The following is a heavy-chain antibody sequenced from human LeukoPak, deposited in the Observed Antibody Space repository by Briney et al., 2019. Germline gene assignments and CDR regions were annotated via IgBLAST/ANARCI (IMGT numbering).Heavy chain of an antibody. CDR1: GGSISSSSYY. CDR3: ASTEQWLVNDY. Sequence: SETLSLTCTVSGGSISSSSYYWGWIRQPPGKGLEWIGSIYHSGSTYYNPSLKSRVTISVDTSKNQFSLKLSSVTAADTAVYYCASTEQWLVNDYWGQGTLVTVSS. V-gene: IGHV4-39*01. CDR2: IYHSGST. J-gene: IGHJ4*02. D-gene: IGHD6-19*01.